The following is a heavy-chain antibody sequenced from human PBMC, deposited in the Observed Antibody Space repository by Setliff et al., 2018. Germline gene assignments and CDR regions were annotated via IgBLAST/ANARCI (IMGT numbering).Heavy chain of an antibody. CDR1: GYPISRGFY. V-gene: IGHV4-38-2*02. D-gene: IGHD3-16*01. CDR2: VYHSGSS. J-gene: IGHJ4*02. CDR3: ARAAARAEYSDTSAYLPFDF. Sequence: SETLSLTCTVSGYPISRGFYWGWIRQSPGKGLEWLGSVYHSGSSYQNPSLRSRIAVSVDTSKNQFSLRLNSVTAADTAVYFCARAAARAEYSDTSAYLPFDFWGLGTLVTVSS.